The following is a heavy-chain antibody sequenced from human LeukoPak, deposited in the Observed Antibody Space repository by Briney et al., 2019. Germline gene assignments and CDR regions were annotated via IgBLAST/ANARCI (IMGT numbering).Heavy chain of an antibody. Sequence: PGGSLRLSCAASGFPFSTYWMSWVRQAPGKGLEWVANINQDGTETYYVDSVKGRFTISRDNAKNSLYLQMNSLRAEDTAVYYCAELGITMIGGVWGKGTTVTISS. V-gene: IGHV3-7*01. CDR3: AELGITMIGGV. J-gene: IGHJ6*04. D-gene: IGHD3-10*02. CDR2: INQDGTET. CDR1: GFPFSTYW.